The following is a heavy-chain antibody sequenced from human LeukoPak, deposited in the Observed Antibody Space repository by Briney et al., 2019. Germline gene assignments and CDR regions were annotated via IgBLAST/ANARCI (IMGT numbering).Heavy chain of an antibody. CDR3: AKGYGQRLVNNWFDP. CDR2: IYSGGST. CDR1: GYTFTSYG. V-gene: IGHV3-NL1*01. J-gene: IGHJ5*02. Sequence: ASVKVSCKASGYTFTSYGISWVRQAPGKGLEWVSVIYSGGSTYYADPVKGRFTVSRDNSKNTLYLQMNSLRAEDTAVYYCAKGYGQRLVNNWFDPWGQGTLVTVSS. D-gene: IGHD3-16*01.